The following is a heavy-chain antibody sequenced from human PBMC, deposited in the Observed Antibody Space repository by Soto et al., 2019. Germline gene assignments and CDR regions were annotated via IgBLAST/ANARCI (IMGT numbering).Heavy chain of an antibody. CDR1: GFTFTSSA. V-gene: IGHV1-58*01. CDR2: IVVGSGNT. J-gene: IGHJ4*02. D-gene: IGHD3-22*01. CDR3: AAEHYYDSSGPSPLAY. Sequence: QMQLVQSGPEVKKPGTSVKVSCKASGFTFTSSAVQWVRQARGQRLEWIGWIVVGSGNTNYAQKFQERVTITRDMSTSTAYMELSSLRSEDTAVYYCAAEHYYDSSGPSPLAYWGQGTLVTVSS.